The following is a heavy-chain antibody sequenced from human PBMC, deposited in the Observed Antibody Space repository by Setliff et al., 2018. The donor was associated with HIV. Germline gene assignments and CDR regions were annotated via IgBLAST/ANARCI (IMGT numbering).Heavy chain of an antibody. CDR1: GGSISSSPYY. CDR2: IYYSGTT. D-gene: IGHD4-17*01. Sequence: SETLSLTCTVSGGSISSSPYYWGWIRQPPGKGLEWIGSIYYSGTTLYNPSLKSRVSISVDTSKNQFSLRLNSVTAADTAVYYCAREQTTETTMGFAFDIWVQGTVVTVSS. V-gene: IGHV4-39*07. J-gene: IGHJ3*02. CDR3: AREQTTETTMGFAFDI.